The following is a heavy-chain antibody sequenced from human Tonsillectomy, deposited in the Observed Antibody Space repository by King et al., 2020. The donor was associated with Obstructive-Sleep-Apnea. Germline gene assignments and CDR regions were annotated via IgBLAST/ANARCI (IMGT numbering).Heavy chain of an antibody. D-gene: IGHD1-26*01. V-gene: IGHV4-31*03. CDR3: AGDSRLGGPGEDYYGVDI. CDR1: GGLVSSGAYY. CDR2: IYYSGST. J-gene: IGHJ6*02. Sequence: QLQESGPGLVKPSQTLSLTCTVSGGLVSSGAYYWSWIRQHPGKGLEWIGNIYYSGSTFYNPSLKSRVTISVDTSKNHFSLKLSSVTAADTALYYCAGDSRLGGPGEDYYGVDIWGQGTTVTVSS.